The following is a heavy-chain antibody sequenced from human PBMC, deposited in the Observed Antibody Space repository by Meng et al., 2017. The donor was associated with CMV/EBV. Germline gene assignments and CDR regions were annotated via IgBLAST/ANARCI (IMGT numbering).Heavy chain of an antibody. V-gene: IGHV3-48*04. CDR3: TTDISSGWEDY. J-gene: IGHJ4*02. CDR2: ISSSSSTI. CDR1: GFTFSSYS. Sequence: GESLKISCAASGFTFSSYSMNWVRQAPGKGLEWVSYISSSSSTIYYADSVKGRFTISRDNAKNSLYLQMNSLKTEDTAVYYCTTDISSGWEDYWGQGTLVTVSS. D-gene: IGHD6-19*01.